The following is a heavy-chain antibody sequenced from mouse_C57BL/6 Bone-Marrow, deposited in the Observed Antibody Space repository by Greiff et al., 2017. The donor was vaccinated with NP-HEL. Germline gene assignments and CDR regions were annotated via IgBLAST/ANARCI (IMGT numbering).Heavy chain of an antibody. CDR3: ARHLTAWFAY. CDR2: ISSGGSYT. V-gene: IGHV5-6*01. J-gene: IGHJ3*01. Sequence: VQLKESGGDLVKPGGSLKLSCAASGFTFSSYGMSWVRQTPDKRLEWVATISSGGSYTYYPDSVKGRFTISRDNAKNTLYLQMSSLKSEDTAMYYCARHLTAWFAYWGQGTLVTVSA. CDR1: GFTFSSYG.